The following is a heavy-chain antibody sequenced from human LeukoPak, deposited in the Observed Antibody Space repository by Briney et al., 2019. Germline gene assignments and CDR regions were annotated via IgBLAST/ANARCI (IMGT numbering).Heavy chain of an antibody. CDR2: IYSGGST. D-gene: IGHD3-16*02. CDR3: ARSLDWYFDL. Sequence: PGGSLRLSCAASGFTVRSNYMSWVRQAPGKGLEWVSVIYSGGSTYNADSVKGRFTISRDNSKNTLYLQMNSLRADDTAVYYCARSLDWYFDLWGRGALVTVSS. J-gene: IGHJ2*01. CDR1: GFTVRSNY. V-gene: IGHV3-53*01.